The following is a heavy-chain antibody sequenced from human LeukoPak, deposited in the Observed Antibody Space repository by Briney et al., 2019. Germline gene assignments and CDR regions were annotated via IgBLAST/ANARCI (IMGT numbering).Heavy chain of an antibody. CDR1: GFTFSSYS. Sequence: PGGSLRLSCAASGFTFSSYSMNWVRQAPGKGLEWVSYISSSSTSTIYYADSVKGRFTISRDNAKNSLYLQMNSLRDEDTAVYYCARDYGDYANYFQCWGQGTLVTVAS. J-gene: IGHJ4*02. CDR2: ISSSSTSTI. CDR3: ARDYGDYANYFQC. D-gene: IGHD4-17*01. V-gene: IGHV3-48*02.